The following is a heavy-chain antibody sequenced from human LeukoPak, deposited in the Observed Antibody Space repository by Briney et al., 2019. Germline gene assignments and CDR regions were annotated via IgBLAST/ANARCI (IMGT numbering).Heavy chain of an antibody. D-gene: IGHD3-22*01. V-gene: IGHV4-4*07. CDR2: IYTSGST. J-gene: IGHJ4*02. CDR3: AREIGDYYDSSGYRTYYFDY. Sequence: PSETLSLTCTVSGGSISSFYWSWIRQPAGKGLEWIGRIYTSGSTNYNPSLKSRVTMPVDTSKNQISLKLSSVTAADTAVYYCAREIGDYYDSSGYRTYYFDYWGQGTLVTVSS. CDR1: GGSISSFY.